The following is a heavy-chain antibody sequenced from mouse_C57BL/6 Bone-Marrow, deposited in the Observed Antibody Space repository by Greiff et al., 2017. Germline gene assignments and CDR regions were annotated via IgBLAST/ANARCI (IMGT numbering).Heavy chain of an antibody. D-gene: IGHD2-4*01. J-gene: IGHJ4*01. Sequence: EVQRVESGGGLVQPGGSLKLSCAASGFTFSDYGMAWVRQAPRKGPEWVAFISNLAYSIYYADTVTGRFTISRGNAKNTLYLEMSSLRSEDTAMYYCARDDYDDYAMDCWGQGTSVTVAS. V-gene: IGHV5-15*01. CDR1: GFTFSDYG. CDR3: ARDDYDDYAMDC. CDR2: ISNLAYSI.